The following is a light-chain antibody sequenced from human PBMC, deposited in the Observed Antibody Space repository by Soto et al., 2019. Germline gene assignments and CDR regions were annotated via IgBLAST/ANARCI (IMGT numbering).Light chain of an antibody. Sequence: QSVLTQPASVSGSPGQSITISCTGTSIDVGSYNLVSWYQQHPGKAPKLMIYEGSKRPSGVSNRFSGSKSGNTASLTISGLPAEDEAVYYCSSYASSGGHNYVFANGTKVTVL. CDR3: SSYASSGGHNYV. J-gene: IGLJ1*01. CDR1: SIDVGSYNL. CDR2: EGS. V-gene: IGLV2-23*01.